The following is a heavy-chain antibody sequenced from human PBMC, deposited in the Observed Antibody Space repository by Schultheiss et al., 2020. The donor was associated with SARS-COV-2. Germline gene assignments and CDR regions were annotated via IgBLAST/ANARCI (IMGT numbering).Heavy chain of an antibody. CDR2: INPSGGST. J-gene: IGHJ4*02. Sequence: GESLKISCKASGYTFTSYYMHWVRQAPGQGLEWMGIINPSGGSTSYAQKFQGRVTMTRDTSTSTVYMELSSLRSEDTAVYYCTLNYYDSSGVDYWGQGTLVTVSS. D-gene: IGHD3-22*01. V-gene: IGHV1-46*03. CDR1: GYTFTSYY. CDR3: TLNYYDSSGVDY.